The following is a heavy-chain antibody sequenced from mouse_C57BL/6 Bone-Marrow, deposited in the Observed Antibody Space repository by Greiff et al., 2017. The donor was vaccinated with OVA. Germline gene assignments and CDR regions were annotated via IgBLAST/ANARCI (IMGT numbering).Heavy chain of an antibody. Sequence: VQGVEPGAELVRPGTSVKLSCKASGYTFTSYWMHWVKQRPGQGLEWIGVIDPSDSYTNYNQKFKGKATLTVDTSSSTAYMQLSSLTSEDSAVYYCAKRGTTVVGMDYWGQGTSVTVSS. J-gene: IGHJ4*01. D-gene: IGHD1-1*01. V-gene: IGHV1-59*01. CDR1: GYTFTSYW. CDR2: IDPSDSYT. CDR3: AKRGTTVVGMDY.